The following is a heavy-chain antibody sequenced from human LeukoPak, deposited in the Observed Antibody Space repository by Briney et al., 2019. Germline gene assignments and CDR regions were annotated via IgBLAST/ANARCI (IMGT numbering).Heavy chain of an antibody. CDR3: ANEEWYRFDY. Sequence: GGSLRLSCAASGFAFNSYWMSWVRQTPGKGLEWVATMDGGGSATYYVDSVKGRFTITRDNAKNSLFLQMNSLRAEDTALYYCANEEWYRFDYWGQGTLVTVPS. D-gene: IGHD2-8*01. J-gene: IGHJ4*02. CDR2: MDGGGSAT. CDR1: GFAFNSYW. V-gene: IGHV3-7*03.